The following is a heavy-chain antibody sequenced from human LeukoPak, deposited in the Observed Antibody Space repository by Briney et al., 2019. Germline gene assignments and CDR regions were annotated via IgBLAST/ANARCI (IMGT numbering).Heavy chain of an antibody. CDR3: ARGDSSSPSHSDY. CDR2: ISSSSSYT. Sequence: GGSLRLSCAASGFTFSDYYMSWIRQAPGKGLEWVSYISSSSSYTNYADSVKGRFTISRDNAKNSLYLQMNSLTAEDTAVYYCARGDSSSPSHSDYWGQGTLVTVSS. J-gene: IGHJ4*02. D-gene: IGHD6-13*01. V-gene: IGHV3-11*06. CDR1: GFTFSDYY.